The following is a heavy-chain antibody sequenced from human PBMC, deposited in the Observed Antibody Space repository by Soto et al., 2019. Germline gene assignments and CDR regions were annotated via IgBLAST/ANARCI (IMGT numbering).Heavy chain of an antibody. CDR3: ARGDRGAFDL. CDR2: IHSDGSST. Sequence: EVQLVESGGGLVRPGGSLRLSCAASGFTFSYYWMHWVRQAPGKGLVWVSRIHSDGSSTTYADFVKGRFIISRDNARNTVDLQMTSVRVEDTAVSYCARGDRGAFDLWGQGTVVTVSS. V-gene: IGHV3-74*01. J-gene: IGHJ3*01. D-gene: IGHD1-26*01. CDR1: GFTFSYYW.